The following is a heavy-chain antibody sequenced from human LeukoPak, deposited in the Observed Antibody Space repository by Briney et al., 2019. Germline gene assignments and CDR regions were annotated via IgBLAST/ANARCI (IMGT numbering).Heavy chain of an antibody. CDR2: ISAYNGNT. CDR3: ARTRGWYDSSVVPGWFDP. V-gene: IGHV1-18*01. Sequence: GASVKVSCKASGYTFTSYGISWVRQAPGQGLEWMGWISAYNGNTNYAQKLQGRVTMTTDTSTSTAYMELRSLRSDDTAVYYCARTRGWYDSSVVPGWFDPWGQGTLVTASS. J-gene: IGHJ5*02. D-gene: IGHD3-22*01. CDR1: GYTFTSYG.